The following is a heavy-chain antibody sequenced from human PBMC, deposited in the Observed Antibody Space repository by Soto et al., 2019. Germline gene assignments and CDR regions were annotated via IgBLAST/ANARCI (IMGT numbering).Heavy chain of an antibody. CDR1: GYTFTSYD. CDR2: MNPNSGNT. J-gene: IGHJ4*02. V-gene: IGHV1-8*01. D-gene: IGHD1-26*01. Sequence: ASVKVSWKASGYTFTSYDINWVRQATGQGLEWMGWMNPNSGNTGYAQKFQGRVTMTTDTSISTAYMELKSLRSDDTAVYYCARDAGKVGATLFDLRAQRTLVTGPS. CDR3: ARDAGKVGATLFDL.